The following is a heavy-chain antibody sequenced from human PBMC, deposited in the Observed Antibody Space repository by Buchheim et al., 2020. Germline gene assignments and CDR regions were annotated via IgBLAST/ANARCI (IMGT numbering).Heavy chain of an antibody. CDR2: ISGTGSTI. Sequence: EVQLVESGGGLVQPGGSLRLSCIASGFTFSSYEMNWVRQAPGKGLEWLSYISGTGSTIYYADSVKGRFTISRDHAKNSLYLQMSGLRVEDTAVYYCARGISGLVVVYYNYGLDVWGQGTT. V-gene: IGHV3-48*03. J-gene: IGHJ6*02. CDR3: ARGISGLVVVYYNYGLDV. D-gene: IGHD2-15*01. CDR1: GFTFSSYE.